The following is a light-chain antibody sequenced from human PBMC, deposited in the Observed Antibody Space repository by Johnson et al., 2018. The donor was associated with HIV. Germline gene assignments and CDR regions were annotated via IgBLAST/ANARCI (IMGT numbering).Light chain of an antibody. V-gene: IGLV1-51*01. J-gene: IGLJ1*01. Sequence: QSVLTQPPSVSAAPGQKVTISCSGSRSNIGNNYVSWYQQFPGTAPKLLISNNYKRPSGIPARFSGSKSGTSATLCITGLQTGEQADYYCGTGDSSLGSSSVFGPVTKVTVL. CDR2: NNY. CDR1: RSNIGNNY. CDR3: GTGDSSLGSSSV.